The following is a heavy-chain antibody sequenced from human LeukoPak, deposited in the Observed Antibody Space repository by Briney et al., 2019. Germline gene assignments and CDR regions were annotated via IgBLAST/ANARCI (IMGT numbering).Heavy chain of an antibody. CDR1: GGSYSDYY. J-gene: IGHJ6*03. Sequence: SETLSLTRGVYGGSYSDYYWSWIRQPPGKGLEWIGEINHSGITNYNPSLKSRVTISLDTSKNQFSLKLSSVTAADTAVYYCASFYCSGGSCYQYYYYYYMDVWGKGTTVTVSS. CDR2: INHSGIT. V-gene: IGHV4-34*01. D-gene: IGHD2-15*01. CDR3: ASFYCSGGSCYQYYYYYYMDV.